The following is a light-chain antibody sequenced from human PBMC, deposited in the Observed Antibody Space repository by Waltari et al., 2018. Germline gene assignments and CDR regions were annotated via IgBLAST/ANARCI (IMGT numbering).Light chain of an antibody. J-gene: IGLJ2*01. Sequence: YDLTQPPSVSVSPGQTAAITCSGNGLPKQYTFWYQQKSGQAPVLVMYDDNKRPSGIPGRFSGSGAGTVATLTITGAQVDDEADYYCYAKDTDGGSQGKIGGGTKLTVL. CDR1: GLPKQY. CDR2: DDN. V-gene: IGLV3-10*01. CDR3: YAKDTDGGSQGK.